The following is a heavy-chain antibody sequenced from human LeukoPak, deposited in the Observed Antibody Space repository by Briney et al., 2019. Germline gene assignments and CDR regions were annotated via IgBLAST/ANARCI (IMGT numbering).Heavy chain of an antibody. V-gene: IGHV4-4*07. Sequence: SETLSLTCTVSGPSISSYYWSWIRQPAGKGLEWIGRIYTSGSTNYNPSLKSRLTMSVDTSKNQFSLKLSSVTAADTAVYYCARGAVYGDYLDYWGQGTLVTVSS. D-gene: IGHD4-17*01. CDR1: GPSISSYY. J-gene: IGHJ4*02. CDR3: ARGAVYGDYLDY. CDR2: IYTSGST.